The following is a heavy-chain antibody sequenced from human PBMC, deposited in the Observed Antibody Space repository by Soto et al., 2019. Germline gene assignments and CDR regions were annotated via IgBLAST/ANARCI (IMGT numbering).Heavy chain of an antibody. CDR2: ISSGAFTI. D-gene: IGHD1-1*01. Sequence: GGSLRLSCAPSGFTFRDFAMIWVRQAPGKGLEWIASISSGAFTISYAAAVKGRFTISRDDGHNSLFLQMDSLRAEDTALYYCARDTTRLEHWGQGTLVTVSS. CDR1: GFTFRDFA. CDR3: ARDTTRLEH. J-gene: IGHJ4*02. V-gene: IGHV3-11*01.